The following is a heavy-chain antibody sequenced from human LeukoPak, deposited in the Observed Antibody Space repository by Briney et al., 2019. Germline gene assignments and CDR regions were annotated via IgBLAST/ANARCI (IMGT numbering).Heavy chain of an antibody. D-gene: IGHD3-10*01. Sequence: GGSPRLSCAASGFTFSSYAMSWVRQAPGKGLEWVSAISGSGGSTYYADSVKGRFTISRDNSKNTLYLQMNSLRAEDTAVYYCAKGHYGSGSYYIEYFQHWGQGTLVTVSS. V-gene: IGHV3-23*01. CDR3: AKGHYGSGSYYIEYFQH. J-gene: IGHJ1*01. CDR2: ISGSGGST. CDR1: GFTFSSYA.